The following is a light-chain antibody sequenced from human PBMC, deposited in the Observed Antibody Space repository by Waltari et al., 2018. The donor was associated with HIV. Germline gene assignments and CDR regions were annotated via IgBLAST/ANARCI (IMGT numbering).Light chain of an antibody. CDR2: LGS. CDR1: QSLLHSNGYNY. J-gene: IGKJ3*01. V-gene: IGKV2-28*01. CDR3: MQALQTPLFT. Sequence: DIVMTQSPLSLPVTPGEPASISCRSSQSLLHSNGYNYLDWYLQKPGQSPQLLIYLGSNRDSGCPDRFSGSGSGTDFTLKISRVEAEDVGVYYCMQALQTPLFTFGPGTKVDIK.